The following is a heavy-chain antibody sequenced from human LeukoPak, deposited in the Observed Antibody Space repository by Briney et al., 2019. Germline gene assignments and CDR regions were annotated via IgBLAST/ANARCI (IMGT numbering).Heavy chain of an antibody. V-gene: IGHV3-33*01. CDR1: GFTFSSYG. Sequence: QAGGSLRLSCAASGFTFSSYGMHWVRQAPGKGLEWVAVIWFDGSNEYYADSVKGRFTISRDNSKNTLYVQMNSLRAEDTAVYYCARIGENNYYYGMDVWGQGTTVTVSS. D-gene: IGHD1/OR15-1a*01. J-gene: IGHJ6*02. CDR2: IWFDGSNE. CDR3: ARIGENNYYYGMDV.